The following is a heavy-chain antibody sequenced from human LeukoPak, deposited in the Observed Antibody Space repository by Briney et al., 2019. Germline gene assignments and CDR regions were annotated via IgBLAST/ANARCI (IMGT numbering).Heavy chain of an antibody. CDR2: ISTISTI. CDR3: ARDLFCTNGVCYGDAFDI. D-gene: IGHD2-8*01. J-gene: IGHJ3*02. CDR1: GFTFNSYS. Sequence: GGSLRLSCAASGFTFNSYSMNWVRQAPGKGLEWVSYISTISTIYYGDSVKGRFTISRDNAKNSLYLQMNSLRAEDTAVYYCARDLFCTNGVCYGDAFDIWGQGTMVTVSS. V-gene: IGHV3-48*01.